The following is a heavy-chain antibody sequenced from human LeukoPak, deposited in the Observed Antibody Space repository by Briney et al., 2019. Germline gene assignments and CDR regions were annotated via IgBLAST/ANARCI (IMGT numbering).Heavy chain of an antibody. CDR1: GYTFTIYY. J-gene: IGHJ4*02. D-gene: IGHD5-12*01. Sequence: ASVTVSCKASGYTFTIYYIHWVRQAPGQGLEWMGIINPSGGSTSYAQKFQGRVTMTRDTSTSTVYMELSSLRSEDTAVYYCARTPAIYGGYEGYYFDYWGQGTLVTVSS. V-gene: IGHV1-46*01. CDR3: ARTPAIYGGYEGYYFDY. CDR2: INPSGGST.